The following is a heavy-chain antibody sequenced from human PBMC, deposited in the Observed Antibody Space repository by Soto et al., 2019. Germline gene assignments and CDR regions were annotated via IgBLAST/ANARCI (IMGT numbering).Heavy chain of an antibody. Sequence: QVQLVESGGGVVQPGRSLRLSCAASGFTFSSYGMHWVRQAPGKGLEWVAVIWYDGSNKYYADSVKGRFTISRDNSKNTLYLQMNSRRAEDTAVYYCARGDIVVVVAATARSYYYGMDVWGQGTTVTVSS. CDR3: ARGDIVVVVAATARSYYYGMDV. J-gene: IGHJ6*02. CDR1: GFTFSSYG. V-gene: IGHV3-33*01. D-gene: IGHD2-15*01. CDR2: IWYDGSNK.